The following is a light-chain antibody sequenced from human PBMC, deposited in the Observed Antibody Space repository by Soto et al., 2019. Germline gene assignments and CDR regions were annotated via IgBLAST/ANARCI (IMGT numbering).Light chain of an antibody. CDR1: RSDVGGYNY. V-gene: IGLV2-14*01. J-gene: IGLJ3*02. CDR3: SSYTSSSTWV. Sequence: QSVLTQPASVSGSPGQSITLSCTGSRSDVGGYNYVSWYQQHPGKAPKLMIYDVSYRPAGVSDRFSGSKSGNTASLTISGLQAEYEADYYCSSYTSSSTWVFGGGTKLTVL. CDR2: DVS.